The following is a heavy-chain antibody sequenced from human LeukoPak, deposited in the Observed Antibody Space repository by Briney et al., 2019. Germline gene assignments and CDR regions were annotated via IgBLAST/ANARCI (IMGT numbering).Heavy chain of an antibody. CDR2: ISAYNGNT. V-gene: IGHV1-18*04. Sequence: ASVKVSCKASGYTFTRYGISWVRQAPGQGLEWMGWISAYNGNTNYAQKLQGSVTMTTDTSTGTAYMELRSLRSDDTAVYYCARDTDIVATTPDWYFDLWGRGTLVTVSS. CDR3: ARDTDIVATTPDWYFDL. CDR1: GYTFTRYG. D-gene: IGHD5-12*01. J-gene: IGHJ2*01.